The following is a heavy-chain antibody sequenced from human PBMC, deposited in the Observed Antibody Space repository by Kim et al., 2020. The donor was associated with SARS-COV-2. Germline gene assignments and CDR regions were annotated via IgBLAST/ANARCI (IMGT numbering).Heavy chain of an antibody. Sequence: IKQVGSEKHYVEAVKGRLPIARNNAKNSLYLQMNSLRTEDTAVYYCSSRPAWGQGTLVTVSS. CDR2: IKQVGSEK. CDR3: SSRPA. J-gene: IGHJ5*02. V-gene: IGHV3-7*01.